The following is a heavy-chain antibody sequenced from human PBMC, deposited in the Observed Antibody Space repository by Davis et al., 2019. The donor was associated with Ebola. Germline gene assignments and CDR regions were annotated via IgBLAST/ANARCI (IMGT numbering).Heavy chain of an antibody. J-gene: IGHJ4*02. D-gene: IGHD5-12*01. CDR2: IYHSGNT. CDR1: GGSITTSNW. V-gene: IGHV4-4*02. CDR3: ARGSGYSYDEYYFDY. Sequence: MPGGSLRLSCAVSGGSITTSNWWSWVRQPPGKGLEWIGDIYHSGNTNYNPSLKSRVTISVDKSKNQFSLKLTSVTAADTAVYYCARGSGYSYDEYYFDYWGQGALVTV.